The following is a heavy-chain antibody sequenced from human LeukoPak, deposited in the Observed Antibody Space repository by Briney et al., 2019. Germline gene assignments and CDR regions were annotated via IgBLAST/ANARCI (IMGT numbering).Heavy chain of an antibody. Sequence: PGGSLRLPCVASGLTFSDYSIIWVRRAPGKVLEWVSSINPTSTSIYYADAVRGRFTISRDNAKRLLYLQMDSLRAEDTAVYYCVRLRRNSDRSYYYYYYDSWGQGILVTVSS. CDR1: GLTFSDYS. V-gene: IGHV3-21*01. CDR3: VRLRRNSDRSYYYYYYDS. CDR2: INPTSTSI. D-gene: IGHD3-10*01. J-gene: IGHJ5*01.